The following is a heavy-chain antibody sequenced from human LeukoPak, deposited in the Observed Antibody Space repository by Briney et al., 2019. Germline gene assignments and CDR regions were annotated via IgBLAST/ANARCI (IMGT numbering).Heavy chain of an antibody. CDR1: GYTFTSYG. CDR2: ISGYNGHT. Sequence: ASVKVSCKASGYTFTSYGISWARQAPGQGLEWMGWISGYNGHTKYAQKFQGRATMTTDTSTSTAYMELRSLRSDDTAVYYCARDSREVLLWFGEFSPWGQGTLVTVSS. V-gene: IGHV1-18*01. J-gene: IGHJ5*02. CDR3: ARDSREVLLWFGEFSP. D-gene: IGHD3-10*01.